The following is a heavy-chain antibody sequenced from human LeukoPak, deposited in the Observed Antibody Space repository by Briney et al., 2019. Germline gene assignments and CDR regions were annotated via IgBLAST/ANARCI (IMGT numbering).Heavy chain of an antibody. CDR1: GHTFTSYY. CDR3: AREYIVVVVAATDHYDAFDI. Sequence: ASVKVSCKASGHTFTSYYMHWVRQAPGQGLEWMGIINPSGGSTSYAQKFQGRVTMTRDMSTSTVYMELSSLRSEDTAVYYCAREYIVVVVAATDHYDAFDIWGQGTMVTVSS. V-gene: IGHV1-46*01. D-gene: IGHD2-15*01. J-gene: IGHJ3*02. CDR2: INPSGGST.